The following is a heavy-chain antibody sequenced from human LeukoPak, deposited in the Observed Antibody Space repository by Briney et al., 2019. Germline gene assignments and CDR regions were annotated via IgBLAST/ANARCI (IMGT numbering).Heavy chain of an antibody. V-gene: IGHV1-2*06. CDR1: GYTFTGYY. CDR2: INPNSGDT. D-gene: IGHD2-21*02. CDR3: ARDYCGGDCFPDY. J-gene: IGHJ4*02. Sequence: ASVTVSCTASGYTFTGYYVHWVRQAPGQGLEWMGRINPNSGDTNYAQKFQGRVTMTRDTSISTAYMELSRLRSDDTAVYYCARDYCGGDCFPDYWGQGTLVTVSS.